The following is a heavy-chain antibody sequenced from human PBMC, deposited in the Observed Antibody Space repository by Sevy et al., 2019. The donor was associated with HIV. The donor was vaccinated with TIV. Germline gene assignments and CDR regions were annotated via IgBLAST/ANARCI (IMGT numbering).Heavy chain of an antibody. CDR1: GFDFTEHQ. V-gene: IGHV3-13*04. CDR2: IGIYGDT. Sequence: GGSLRLSCVASGFDFTEHQLHWVRQPVGKGLEWIAAIGIYGDTYYMGSVKGRFTISREDANNSLFLQLASLTVGDTATYYCVRGTVVSLGRAWFDPWGQGTLVTVSS. CDR3: VRGTVVSLGRAWFDP. J-gene: IGHJ5*02. D-gene: IGHD3-16*01.